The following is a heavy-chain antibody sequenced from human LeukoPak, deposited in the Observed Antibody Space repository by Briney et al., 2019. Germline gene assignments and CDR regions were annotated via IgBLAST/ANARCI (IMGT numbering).Heavy chain of an antibody. D-gene: IGHD1-1*01. V-gene: IGHV4-34*01. Sequence: PSETLSLTCAVYVGSSSGYYWTWIRQSPGKGLEWIGEINDSGRINYNPSLKSRVTISVDTSKNQFSLKLSSVTAADTAVYYCARVNWNDHMRHNWFDPWGQGTLVTVSS. CDR1: VGSSSGYY. J-gene: IGHJ5*02. CDR3: ARVNWNDHMRHNWFDP. CDR2: INDSGRI.